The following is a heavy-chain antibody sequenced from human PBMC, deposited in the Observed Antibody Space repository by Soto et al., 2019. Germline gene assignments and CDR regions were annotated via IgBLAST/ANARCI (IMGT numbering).Heavy chain of an antibody. J-gene: IGHJ4*02. V-gene: IGHV2-26*01. Sequence: QVTLKESGPVLVKPTETLTLTCTVSGFSLSNAKIGVSWIRQPPGKAPEWLAHIFSIDEKSYKTSLKSRLTIAMDTSKSQVVLTITNMDPVDTATYFCARIRGGFDFFVYWGQGTLVSVSS. CDR1: GFSLSNAKIG. CDR2: IFSIDEK. CDR3: ARIRGGFDFFVY. D-gene: IGHD2-15*01.